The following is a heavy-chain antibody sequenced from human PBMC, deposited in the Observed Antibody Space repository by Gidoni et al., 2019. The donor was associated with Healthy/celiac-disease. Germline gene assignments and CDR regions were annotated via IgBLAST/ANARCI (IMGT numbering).Heavy chain of an antibody. J-gene: IGHJ6*02. Sequence: EVQLVESGGGLVQPGGSLRLSCAASGFTFSSYWMSWVRQAPGKGLEWVANIKQDGSEKYYVDSVKGRFTISRANAKNSLYLQMNSLRAEDTAVYYCARDSGRLYYYYGMDVWGQGTTVTVSS. V-gene: IGHV3-7*01. CDR1: GFTFSSYW. CDR2: IKQDGSEK. CDR3: ARDSGRLYYYYGMDV.